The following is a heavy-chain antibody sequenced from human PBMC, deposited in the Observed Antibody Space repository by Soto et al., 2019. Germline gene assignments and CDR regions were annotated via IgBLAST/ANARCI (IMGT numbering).Heavy chain of an antibody. D-gene: IGHD4-17*01. J-gene: IGHJ3*02. CDR2: IWYDGSNK. V-gene: IGHV3-33*01. CDR1: GFTFSSYG. CDR3: ARDVGYGDYDAFDI. Sequence: PGGSLRLSCAASGFTFSSYGMHRVRQAPGKGLEWVAVIWYDGSNKYYADSVKGRFTISRDNSKNTLYLQMNSLRAEDTAVYYCARDVGYGDYDAFDIWGQGTMVTVSS.